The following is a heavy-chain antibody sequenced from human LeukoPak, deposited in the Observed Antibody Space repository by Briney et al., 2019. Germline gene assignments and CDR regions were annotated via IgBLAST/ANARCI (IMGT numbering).Heavy chain of an antibody. CDR1: GFTVSSNY. J-gene: IGHJ5*01. V-gene: IGHV3-53*01. CDR3: AKGVAAIFGVVTTSNWFDS. Sequence: GGSLRLSCAASGFTVSSNYMSWVRQALGKGLEWVSVIYSGGSTYYADSVKGRFTISRDNSKNTLYLQMNSLRAEDTAVYYCAKGVAAIFGVVTTSNWFDSWGQGSLVTVSS. D-gene: IGHD3-3*01. CDR2: IYSGGST.